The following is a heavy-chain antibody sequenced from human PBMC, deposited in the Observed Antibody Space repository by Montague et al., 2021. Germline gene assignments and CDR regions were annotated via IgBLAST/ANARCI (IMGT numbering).Heavy chain of an antibody. CDR1: GFTFSSYW. CDR2: IKQDGSAK. V-gene: IGHV3-7*05. D-gene: IGHD2-2*01. J-gene: IGHJ3*02. CDR3: ARDPGYCSSADCKEDAFDI. Sequence: SLRLSCAASGFTFSSYWMTWVRQAPGKGLEWVANIKQDGSAKYYVDSVKGRFTISRDNAKNSLCLQMNSLRAEDTAVYYCARDPGYCSSADCKEDAFDIWGQGTMVTVSS.